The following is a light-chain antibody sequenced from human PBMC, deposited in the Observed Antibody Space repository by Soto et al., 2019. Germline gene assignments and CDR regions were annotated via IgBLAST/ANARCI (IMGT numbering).Light chain of an antibody. V-gene: IGLV2-14*01. CDR3: NSYTTSRTWV. Sequence: QSALTQPASVSGSPGQSITISCTGTSSDVGGYNYVSWFQQHPGKAPKLMIYEVSSRPSGVSNRFSGSKSGNTASLTISGLQTEDEADYYCNSYTTSRTWVFVGGTKVTVL. J-gene: IGLJ3*02. CDR2: EVS. CDR1: SSDVGGYNY.